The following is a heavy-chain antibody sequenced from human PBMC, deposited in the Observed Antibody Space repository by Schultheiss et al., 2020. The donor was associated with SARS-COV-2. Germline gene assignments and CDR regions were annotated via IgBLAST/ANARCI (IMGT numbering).Heavy chain of an antibody. J-gene: IGHJ4*02. V-gene: IGHV4-59*08. CDR2: IYYSGST. CDR1: GDSLSSHY. Sequence: SETLSLTCSISGDSLSSHYWGWIRQPPGKGLEWLGSIYYSGSTNYNPSLKSRVTISVDTSKNQFSLKLSSVTAADTAVYYCARLVVTTWDYWGQGTLVTVSS. CDR3: ARLVVTTWDY. D-gene: IGHD2-21*02.